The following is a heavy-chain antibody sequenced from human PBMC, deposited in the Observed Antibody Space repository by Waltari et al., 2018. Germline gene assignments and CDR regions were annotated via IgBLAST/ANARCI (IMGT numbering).Heavy chain of an antibody. CDR3: ARDRWGESHGYGY. D-gene: IGHD7-27*01. Sequence: QVQLVQSGVEVTKPGASVRVSCKASGYTFTVSYLHWIRQAPGQGPEWMGWINPNNGATHYAQKFQGRVTMTRDTSINTAYLEVTSDDTAVYFCARDRWGESHGYGYWGRGTLVTVSS. J-gene: IGHJ4*02. CDR1: GYTFTVSY. V-gene: IGHV1-2*02. CDR2: INPNNGAT.